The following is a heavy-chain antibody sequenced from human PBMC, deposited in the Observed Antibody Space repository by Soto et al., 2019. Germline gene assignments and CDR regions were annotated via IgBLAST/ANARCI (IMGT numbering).Heavy chain of an antibody. CDR3: ASYTAAAAHFDY. CDR2: ISASGGNT. J-gene: IGHJ4*02. CDR1: GFTFSSHA. Sequence: GGSLRLSCAASGFTFSSHAMSWVRQAPGKGLEWVSTISASGGNTYYADSVKGRFTISRDNAKNSLYLQMNSLRAEDTAVYYCASYTAAAAHFDYWGQGTLVTVSS. D-gene: IGHD6-13*01. V-gene: IGHV3-23*01.